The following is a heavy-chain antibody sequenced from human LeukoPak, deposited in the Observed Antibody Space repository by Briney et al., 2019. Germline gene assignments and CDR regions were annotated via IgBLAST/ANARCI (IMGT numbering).Heavy chain of an antibody. D-gene: IGHD3-9*01. CDR1: GFTFSSYW. Sequence: GGSLRLSCAASGFTFSSYWMSWVRQAPGKGLEWVANIKQDGSEKYYVDSVKGRFTISRDNAKNSLYLQMNSLRAEDTAVYYCARDWYDNSDAFDIWGQGTMVTVSS. V-gene: IGHV3-7*01. CDR2: IKQDGSEK. CDR3: ARDWYDNSDAFDI. J-gene: IGHJ3*02.